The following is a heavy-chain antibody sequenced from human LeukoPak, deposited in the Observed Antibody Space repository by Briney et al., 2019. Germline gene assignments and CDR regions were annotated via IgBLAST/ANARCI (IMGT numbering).Heavy chain of an antibody. CDR2: ISAYNGDK. J-gene: IGHJ4*02. CDR3: ARARLPHAYFDH. Sequence: ASVRVSCKASVYTFTSYVINWVRQAPGQGLECRGWISAYNGDKNYAQNFKDRVNVTTETSTSTTYMELRSLRSDDTALYFCARARLPHAYFDHWGQGPLVPVSS. CDR1: VYTFTSYV. V-gene: IGHV1-18*01.